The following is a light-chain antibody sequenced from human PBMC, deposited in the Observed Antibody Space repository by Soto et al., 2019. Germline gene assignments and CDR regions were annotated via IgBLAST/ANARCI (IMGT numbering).Light chain of an antibody. CDR3: QQYGSSPPT. CDR2: GSY. J-gene: IGKJ1*01. CDR1: QSIVSNY. Sequence: EIVLTQSTGTLSLSPGERATLSCKASQSIVSNYLAWYQRRPGQAPRLLIYGSYSRATDIPARFSGSGSGTDFTLTNTRLESADFAVYYCQQYGSSPPTFGQGTKVEFK. V-gene: IGKV3-20*01.